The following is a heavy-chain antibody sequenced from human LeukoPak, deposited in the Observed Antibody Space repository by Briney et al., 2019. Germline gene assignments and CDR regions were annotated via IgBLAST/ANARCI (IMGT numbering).Heavy chain of an antibody. Sequence: GGSLRLSCAVSGFTFSSYAMSWLRHAPGKGLEWVSAISGSGGSTYYAASVRGRFTISRDNAKNSLYLQMNSLRAEDTAVYYCARAYSSGWYDYWGQGTLVTVSS. D-gene: IGHD6-19*01. J-gene: IGHJ4*02. CDR1: GFTFSSYA. V-gene: IGHV3-23*01. CDR3: ARAYSSGWYDY. CDR2: ISGSGGST.